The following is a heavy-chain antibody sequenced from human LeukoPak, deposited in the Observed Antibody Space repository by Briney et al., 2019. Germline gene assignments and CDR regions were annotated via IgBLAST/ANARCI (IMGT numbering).Heavy chain of an antibody. D-gene: IGHD3-10*01. CDR2: INRSGST. CDR3: ARVSMVRGVIPSPRYYYYMDV. J-gene: IGHJ6*03. V-gene: IGHV4-34*01. Sequence: SETLSLTCAVYGGSFSGYYWSWIRQPPGKGLEWIGEINRSGSTNYNPSLKSRVTISVDTSKNQFSLRLSSVTAADTAVYYCARVSMVRGVIPSPRYYYYMDVWGKGTTVTISS. CDR1: GGSFSGYY.